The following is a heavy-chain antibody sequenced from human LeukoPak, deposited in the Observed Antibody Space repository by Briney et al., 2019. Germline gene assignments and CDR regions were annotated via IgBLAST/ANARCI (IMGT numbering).Heavy chain of an antibody. J-gene: IGHJ4*02. V-gene: IGHV3-33*01. Sequence: PGGSLRLSCAASGFSFRSYGMHWVRQAPGKGLEWVAVIWYDGSNKYYADSVKGRFTISRDNSKNTLYLQMNSLRAEDTAVYNCARDRSSGLMSYWGQGTLVTVSS. CDR3: ARDRSSGLMSY. CDR1: GFSFRSYG. D-gene: IGHD6-19*01. CDR2: IWYDGSNK.